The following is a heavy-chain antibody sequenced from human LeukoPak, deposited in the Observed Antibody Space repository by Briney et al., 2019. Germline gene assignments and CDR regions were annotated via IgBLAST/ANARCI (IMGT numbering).Heavy chain of an antibody. V-gene: IGHV3-21*01. Sequence: GGSLRLSCAVSGFTFSSYSMNWVRQAPGKGLEWVSSISSSSSYIYYADSVKGRFTISRDNAKNSLYLQMNSLRAEDTAVYYCARVGYSYGYDYWGQGTLVTVSS. CDR3: ARVGYSYGYDY. D-gene: IGHD5-18*01. J-gene: IGHJ4*02. CDR1: GFTFSSYS. CDR2: ISSSSSYI.